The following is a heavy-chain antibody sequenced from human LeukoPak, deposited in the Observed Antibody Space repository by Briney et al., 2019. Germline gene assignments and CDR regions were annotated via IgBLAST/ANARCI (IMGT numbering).Heavy chain of an antibody. V-gene: IGHV1-69*13. CDR3: ARASVPAAHSYYYYYTDV. Sequence: SVKVSCKASGGTFSSYAISWVRQAPGQGLEWMGGIIPIFGTANYAQKFQGRVTITADESTSTAYMELSSLRSEDTAVYYCARASVPAAHSYYYYYTDVWGKGTTVTVSS. CDR2: IIPIFGTA. D-gene: IGHD2-2*01. CDR1: GGTFSSYA. J-gene: IGHJ6*03.